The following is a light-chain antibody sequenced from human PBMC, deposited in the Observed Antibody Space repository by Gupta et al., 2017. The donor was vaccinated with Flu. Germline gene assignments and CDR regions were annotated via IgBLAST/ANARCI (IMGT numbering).Light chain of an antibody. CDR3: CSYAGSYTWM. J-gene: IGLJ3*02. CDR2: DVT. V-gene: IGLV2-11*01. Sequence: QSALTQPRSVSGSPRQSVTISCTGASSDVGAYNYVSWYQQHPGKATTVIIFDVTNRPSGVPDRFSGSKSGNTASLTISGLQAEDEADYYCCSYAGSYTWMFGGGTKLAVL. CDR1: SSDVGAYNY.